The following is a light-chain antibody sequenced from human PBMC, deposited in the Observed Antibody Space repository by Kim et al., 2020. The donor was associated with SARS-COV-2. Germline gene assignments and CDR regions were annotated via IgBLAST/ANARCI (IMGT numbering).Light chain of an antibody. V-gene: IGLV2-14*01. CDR3: TSYTISNTWV. Sequence: QSALTQPASVSGSPGQSITISCTGSNSDIGNFNSVSWFQQYPGSVPKLLTYDVSVRSSGVSHRFSASKSDNTASLTISGLQAGDEAVYYCTSYTISNTWVFGGVTQLTVL. CDR2: DVS. CDR1: NSDIGNFNS. J-gene: IGLJ3*02.